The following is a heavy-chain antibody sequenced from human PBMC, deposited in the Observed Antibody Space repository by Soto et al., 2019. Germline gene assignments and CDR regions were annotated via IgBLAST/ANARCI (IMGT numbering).Heavy chain of an antibody. CDR1: GGSFSGYY. Sequence: QVQLQQWGAGLLKPSETLSLTCAVYGGSFSGYYWSWIRQPPGKGLEWIGEINHSGSTNYNPSLKTLVTIQVDTSKNQYSLKLSSVTAAATAGYYCARGRGRGTVTTGHYWGQGTLVTVSS. CDR2: INHSGST. J-gene: IGHJ4*02. CDR3: ARGRGRGTVTTGHY. V-gene: IGHV4-34*01. D-gene: IGHD4-17*01.